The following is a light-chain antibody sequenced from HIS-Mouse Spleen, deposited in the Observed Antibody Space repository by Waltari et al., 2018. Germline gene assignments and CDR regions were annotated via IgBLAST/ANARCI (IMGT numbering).Light chain of an antibody. CDR2: KAS. V-gene: IGKV1-5*03. CDR1: QSFSSW. Sequence: DIQMTQSPSTLSASAGDRVTITCRASQSFSSWLAWYQQKPGKAPKLLSYKASSLESGVPSRFSGSGSGTEFTLTISSLQPDDFATYYCQQYNSYSRTFGQGTKVEIK. CDR3: QQYNSYSRT. J-gene: IGKJ1*01.